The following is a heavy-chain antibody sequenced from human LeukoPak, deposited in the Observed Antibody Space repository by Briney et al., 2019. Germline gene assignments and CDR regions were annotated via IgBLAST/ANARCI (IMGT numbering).Heavy chain of an antibody. CDR3: ARVRTIAAVGPDFDY. CDR2: ITTSGGST. V-gene: IGHV1-46*01. J-gene: IGHJ4*02. Sequence: GASVTVSCKASGYTFSNYYMHWVRQAPGQGLEWIGVITTSGGSTSYAQDFQGRVTMTRDTSTSTVYMELTSLGSEDTAVYYCARVRTIAAVGPDFDYWGQGTLVTVSS. CDR1: GYTFSNYY. D-gene: IGHD6-13*01.